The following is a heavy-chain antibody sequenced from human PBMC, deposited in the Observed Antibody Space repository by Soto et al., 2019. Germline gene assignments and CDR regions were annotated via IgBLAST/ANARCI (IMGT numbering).Heavy chain of an antibody. CDR3: AREIWTRSGPQNFFDY. V-gene: IGHV1-18*01. Sequence: QVQLVQSEGELRQPGASVTVSCRASGYTFTSYGIIWVRQAPGQGLEWMGYISPNSGATTYAQNLQGRLTLTTDTSTSTAYMELRSQSSDDTAIYYCAREIWTRSGPQNFFDYWGLLALVTVSS. J-gene: IGHJ4*02. CDR1: GYTFTSYG. D-gene: IGHD6-25*01. CDR2: ISPNSGAT.